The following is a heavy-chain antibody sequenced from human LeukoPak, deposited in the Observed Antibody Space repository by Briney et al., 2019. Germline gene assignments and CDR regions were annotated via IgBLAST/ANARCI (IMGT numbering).Heavy chain of an antibody. Sequence: PGGSLRLSCAASGFTFSSNHITWVRQAPGKGLEWVSVIYSGGSTYYADSVKGRFIISRDNSKNTLSLQMNSLRAEYTAVYYCVRDLTWGQGTLVTVSS. CDR3: VRDLT. CDR1: GFTFSSNH. CDR2: IYSGGST. V-gene: IGHV3-53*01. J-gene: IGHJ5*02.